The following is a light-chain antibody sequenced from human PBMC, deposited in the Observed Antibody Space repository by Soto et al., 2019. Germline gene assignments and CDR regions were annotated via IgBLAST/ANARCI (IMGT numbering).Light chain of an antibody. CDR2: GAS. J-gene: IGKJ5*01. Sequence: EIVMTQSPATLSVSPGERATLSCRASQSVSSNLAWYQQKPGQAPRLLIYGASTRATGIPARFSGSGSGKEFTLTISSLQSEDFAVYYCHQYNNWLSITFGQGTRLEIK. V-gene: IGKV3-15*01. CDR3: HQYNNWLSIT. CDR1: QSVSSN.